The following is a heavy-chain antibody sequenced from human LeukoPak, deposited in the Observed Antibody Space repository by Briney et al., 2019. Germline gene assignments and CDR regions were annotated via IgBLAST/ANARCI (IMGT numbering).Heavy chain of an antibody. D-gene: IGHD2-2*01. CDR2: ISAYNGNT. CDR3: ARDVLACCSSTSCYEGGFDY. CDR1: GYTFTSYG. V-gene: IGHV1-18*01. Sequence: ASVKVSCKASGYTFTSYGISWVRQAPGQGLEWMGWISAYNGNTNYAQKLQGRVTMTTDTSTSTAYTELRSLRSDDTAVYYCARDVLACCSSTSCYEGGFDYWGQGTLVTVSS. J-gene: IGHJ4*02.